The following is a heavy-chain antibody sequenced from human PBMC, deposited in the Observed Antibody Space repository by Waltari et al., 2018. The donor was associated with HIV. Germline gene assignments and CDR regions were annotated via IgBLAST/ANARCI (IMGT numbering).Heavy chain of an antibody. CDR2: INPNSGNT. CDR3: ARDGVGDAAFDY. D-gene: IGHD1-26*01. J-gene: IGHJ4*02. V-gene: IGHV1-2*02. Sequence: QVQLLQSGPEVRKPGASVKVSCRASGYNFTGYYMHWVRQAPRQGLEWMGWINPNSGNTHLAQKFKGKVTMTRVTSIRTAYLEMRRLKSDDTAIYYCARDGVGDAAFDYWGQGTLVTVS. CDR1: GYNFTGYY.